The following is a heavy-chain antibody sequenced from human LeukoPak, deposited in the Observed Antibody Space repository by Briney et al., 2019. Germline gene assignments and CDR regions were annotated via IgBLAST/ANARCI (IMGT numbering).Heavy chain of an antibody. V-gene: IGHV4-34*01. CDR3: AKEAAGPNYYFDY. J-gene: IGHJ4*02. D-gene: IGHD6-25*01. CDR1: GGSFSGYY. Sequence: PSETLSLTCAVYGGSFSGYYWSWIRQPPGKGLEWIGEINHSGSTNYSPSLKSRVTISVDTSKNQFSLKLSSVTAADTAVYYCAKEAAGPNYYFDYWGQGTLVTVSS. CDR2: INHSGST.